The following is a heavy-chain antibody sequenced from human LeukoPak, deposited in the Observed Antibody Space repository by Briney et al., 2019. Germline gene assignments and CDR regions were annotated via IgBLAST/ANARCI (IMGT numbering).Heavy chain of an antibody. CDR1: GYSFTSYW. J-gene: IGHJ4*02. D-gene: IGHD4-17*01. Sequence: GESLNISCKGSGYSFTSYWIGWVRQMQGNGLEWMGIIYPGDSDTRYSPSFQGQVTISADKSISTAYLQWSSLKASDTAMYYCARFPHSADYGDYVFFDYWGQGTLVTVSS. CDR3: ARFPHSADYGDYVFFDY. V-gene: IGHV5-51*01. CDR2: IYPGDSDT.